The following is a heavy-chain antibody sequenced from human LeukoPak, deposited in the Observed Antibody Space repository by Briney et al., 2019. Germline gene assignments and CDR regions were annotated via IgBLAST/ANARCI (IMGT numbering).Heavy chain of an antibody. D-gene: IGHD6-19*01. Sequence: SGTLSLTCAVSGGSISSSNWWSWVRQPPGKGLEWIGSIYYSGSSYYNPSLKSRVTISVDTSKNQASLKLSSVTAADTAVYYCARHVGAVAVRTDYWGQGTLVTV. CDR2: IYYSGSS. V-gene: IGHV4-4*02. CDR3: ARHVGAVAVRTDY. J-gene: IGHJ4*02. CDR1: GGSISSSNW.